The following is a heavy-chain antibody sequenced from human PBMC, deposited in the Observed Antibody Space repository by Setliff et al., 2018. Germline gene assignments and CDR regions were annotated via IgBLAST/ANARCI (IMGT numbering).Heavy chain of an antibody. CDR3: ARDRDVSTIFGVVIPAASGLGY. CDR1: GYTFGAHY. CDR2: INPNSGVT. D-gene: IGHD3-3*01. J-gene: IGHJ4*02. Sequence: ASVKVSCKASGYTFGAHYIHWVRQAPGQGLEWVGWINPNSGVTNYAQKFQGRVTMTRDTSTTTAYMDLNSLRSDDTATYFCARDRDVSTIFGVVIPAASGLGYWGQGTLVTVSS. V-gene: IGHV1-2*02.